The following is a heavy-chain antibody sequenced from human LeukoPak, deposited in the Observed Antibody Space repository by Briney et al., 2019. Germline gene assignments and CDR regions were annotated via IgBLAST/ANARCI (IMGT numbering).Heavy chain of an antibody. CDR3: ARGGSRLTTAGDLDY. V-gene: IGHV4-39*01. CDR2: IYYSGST. CDR1: RGSISNSGYY. Sequence: SETLSLTCTVSRGSISNSGYYWGWIRQPPGKGLEWIGSIYYSGSTYHSPSLKNRVTISVDTSRNQFSLKLTSVTAADTAVYYCARGGSRLTTAGDLDYWGQGTLVTVSS. J-gene: IGHJ4*02. D-gene: IGHD3-16*01.